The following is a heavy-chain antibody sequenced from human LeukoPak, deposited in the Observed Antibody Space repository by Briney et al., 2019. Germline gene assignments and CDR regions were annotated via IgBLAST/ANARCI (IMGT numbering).Heavy chain of an antibody. J-gene: IGHJ3*02. D-gene: IGHD2-2*01. CDR2: IYYSGST. Sequence: SQTLSLTCTVSGGSISSGGYYWSWIRQHPGKGLEWIGYIYYSGSTYYNPSLKSRVTISVDTSKNQFSLKLSSVTAADTAVYYCARGGYYAPGAFDIWGQGTMVTVSS. CDR1: GGSISSGGYY. CDR3: ARGGYYAPGAFDI. V-gene: IGHV4-31*03.